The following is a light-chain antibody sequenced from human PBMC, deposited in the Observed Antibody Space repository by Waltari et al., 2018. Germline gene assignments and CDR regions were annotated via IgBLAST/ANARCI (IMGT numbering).Light chain of an antibody. CDR1: SSHIGGYY. CDR2: ENN. Sequence: QSVVTQPPSVSGAPGQRVTISCTGSSSHIGGYYVQGYQQLPGTAPKLLIYENNKRPSGVSDRFSGSQSGTSASLTITGLQSEDEADYYCQSYDSSLSAVLFGGGTRLTVL. CDR3: QSYDSSLSAVL. J-gene: IGLJ2*01. V-gene: IGLV1-40*01.